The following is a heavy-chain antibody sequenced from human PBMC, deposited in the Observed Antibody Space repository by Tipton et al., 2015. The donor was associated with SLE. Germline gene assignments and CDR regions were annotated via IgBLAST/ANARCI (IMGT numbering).Heavy chain of an antibody. CDR1: GYSISIGYH. CDR2: INHSGST. D-gene: IGHD1-26*01. J-gene: IGHJ6*03. V-gene: IGHV4-38-2*02. CDR3: ARGPIEGYYYYYMDV. Sequence: TLSLTCTVSGYSISIGYHWGWIRQPPGKGLEWLGDINHSGSTNYNPSLKSRLTISVATSKNQFSLKLSSVTAADTAVYYCARGPIEGYYYYYMDVWGKGTTVTVSS.